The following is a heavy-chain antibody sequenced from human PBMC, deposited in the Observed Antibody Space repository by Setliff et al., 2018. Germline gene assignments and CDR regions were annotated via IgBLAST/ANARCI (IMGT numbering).Heavy chain of an antibody. D-gene: IGHD2-21*02. Sequence: PGGSLRLSCAASGFTLSRYWMSWVRQAPGKGLEWVANIKQDGSEKYYVDSVKGRFNISRDNAKNSLYLQMNSLRAEDTAVYYCARNWATAQHYYYGMDVWGQGTTVTVSS. J-gene: IGHJ6*02. CDR3: ARNWATAQHYYYGMDV. CDR1: GFTLSRYW. CDR2: IKQDGSEK. V-gene: IGHV3-7*01.